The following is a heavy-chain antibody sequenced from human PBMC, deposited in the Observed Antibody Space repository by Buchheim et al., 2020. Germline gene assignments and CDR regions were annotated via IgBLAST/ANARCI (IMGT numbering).Heavy chain of an antibody. CDR3: ATSSHGAADYAMAFYYMDV. Sequence: QVQLQQRGAGLLKPSKTLSLTCAPDGGSLSGYFWTWIRQPPGKGLEWIGEINHGGITKYNPSLKSRVTISVDRSKNQFTLNVKSVTAADAAVYYCATSSHGAADYAMAFYYMDVWGKGTT. D-gene: IGHD4-17*01. CDR2: INHGGIT. J-gene: IGHJ6*03. CDR1: GGSLSGYF. V-gene: IGHV4-34*02.